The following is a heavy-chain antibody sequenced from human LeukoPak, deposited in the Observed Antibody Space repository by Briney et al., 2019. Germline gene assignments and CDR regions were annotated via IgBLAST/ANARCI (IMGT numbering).Heavy chain of an antibody. J-gene: IGHJ4*02. V-gene: IGHV3-23*01. CDR1: GFTFSSYA. D-gene: IGHD3-16*01. Sequence: PGGSLRLSCAASGFTFSSYAMSWVRQAPGKGLEWVSGISGSGGSTYYADSVKGRFTISRDSSKTTLYLQMNSLRAEDTAVYYCVKDRRPGVSSPFDYWGQGTLVTVSS. CDR2: ISGSGGST. CDR3: VKDRRPGVSSPFDY.